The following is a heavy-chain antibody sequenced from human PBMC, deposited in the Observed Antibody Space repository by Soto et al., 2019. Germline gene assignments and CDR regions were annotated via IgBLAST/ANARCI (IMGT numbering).Heavy chain of an antibody. V-gene: IGHV3-23*01. J-gene: IGHJ4*02. Sequence: PGGSLRLSCAASGFTFSSYAMSWVRQAQGKGLEWVSAISGSGGSTYYADSVKGRFTISRDNSKNTLYLQMNSLRAEDTAVYYCANYDSSGYYGNYSGPGTLATVSS. D-gene: IGHD3-22*01. CDR2: ISGSGGST. CDR3: ANYDSSGYYGNY. CDR1: GFTFSSYA.